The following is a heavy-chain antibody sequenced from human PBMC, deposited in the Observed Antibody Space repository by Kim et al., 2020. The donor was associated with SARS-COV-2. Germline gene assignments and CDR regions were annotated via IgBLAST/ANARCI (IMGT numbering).Heavy chain of an antibody. CDR3: AREGGSIVGATGYFDY. J-gene: IGHJ4*02. CDR2: ISSSSSYT. V-gene: IGHV3-11*06. D-gene: IGHD1-26*01. Sequence: GGSLRLSCAASGFTFSDYYMSWIRQAPGKGLEWVSYISSSSSYTNYADSVKGRFTISRDNAKNSLYLQMNSLRAEDTAVYYCAREGGSIVGATGYFDYWGQGTLVTVSS. CDR1: GFTFSDYY.